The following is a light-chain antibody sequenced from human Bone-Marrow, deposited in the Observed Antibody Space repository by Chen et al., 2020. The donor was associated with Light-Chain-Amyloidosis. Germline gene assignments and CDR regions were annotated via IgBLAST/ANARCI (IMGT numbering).Light chain of an antibody. V-gene: IGLV2-14*01. J-gene: IGLJ2*01. CDR3: SSYTSSSTPHVV. CDR2: DVS. Sequence: QSALTHPPSVSGSPGQSLTIPCTGTSSDVGGYNYVSWYQQHPGKAPKLMIYDVSNRPSGVSKRFSGSKSGNTASLTISGLQAEDEADYYCSSYTSSSTPHVVFGGGTKLTVL. CDR1: SSDVGGYNY.